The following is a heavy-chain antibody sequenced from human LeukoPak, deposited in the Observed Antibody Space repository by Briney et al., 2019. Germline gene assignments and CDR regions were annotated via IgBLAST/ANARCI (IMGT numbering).Heavy chain of an antibody. Sequence: GGSLGLSSAASGFTFSSHWMSWVRQAPGKGLEWVANIKEDGSEIYYVDSVKGRFTISRDNAKNSLYLQMNSLRAEDTAVYYCTRRGYGYWGQGTLVTVSS. CDR1: GFTFSSHW. CDR3: TRRGYGY. D-gene: IGHD5-18*01. CDR2: IKEDGSEI. V-gene: IGHV3-7*01. J-gene: IGHJ4*02.